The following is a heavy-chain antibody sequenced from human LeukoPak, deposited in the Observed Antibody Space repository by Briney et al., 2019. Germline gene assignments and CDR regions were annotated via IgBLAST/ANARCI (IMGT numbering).Heavy chain of an antibody. Sequence: SGTLSLTCAVSGGSISSSNWWSGVRQPPGKGVEWIGEIYHSGSTNYNPSLKSRVTISVDKSKNQFSLKLSSVTAADTAVYYCARGIQLWLRGPNFDYWGQGTLVTVSS. CDR1: GGSISSSNW. CDR2: IYHSGST. V-gene: IGHV4-4*02. J-gene: IGHJ4*02. CDR3: ARGIQLWLRGPNFDY. D-gene: IGHD5-18*01.